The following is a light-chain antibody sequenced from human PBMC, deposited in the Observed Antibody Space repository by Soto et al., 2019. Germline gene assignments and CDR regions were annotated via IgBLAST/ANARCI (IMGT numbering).Light chain of an antibody. J-gene: IGKJ5*01. CDR3: QQDYNLPIT. CDR2: AAS. CDR1: QTVTSNY. V-gene: IGKV3D-7*01. Sequence: EIVLTHSPGTLSLSPCERATLSCSASQTVTSNYFAWYQQRPGQAPRLLIYAASTRPTGIPDRFSGSGSGPDFTLTISSLQPEDFAVYYCQQDYNLPITFGQGTRLETK.